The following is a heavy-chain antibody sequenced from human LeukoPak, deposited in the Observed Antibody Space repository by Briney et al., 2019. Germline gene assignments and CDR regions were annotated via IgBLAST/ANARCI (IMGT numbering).Heavy chain of an antibody. CDR3: AKGIYSSGWSYFDY. V-gene: IGHV3-23*01. CDR2: LSGSGITT. D-gene: IGHD6-19*01. J-gene: IGHJ4*01. Sequence: GGSLRLSCAASGFTFSNSAMGWVRQAPGKGLEWVATLSGSGITTYYADSVKGRFTISRDNSKNTLYLQMNSLRAEDTAVYYCAKGIYSSGWSYFDYWGHGTLVTVSS. CDR1: GFTFSNSA.